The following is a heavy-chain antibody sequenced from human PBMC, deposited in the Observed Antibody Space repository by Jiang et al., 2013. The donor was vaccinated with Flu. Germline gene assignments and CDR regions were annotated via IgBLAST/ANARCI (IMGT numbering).Heavy chain of an antibody. J-gene: IGHJ4*02. D-gene: IGHD2-15*01. V-gene: IGHV1-8*01. CDR1: GYTFTSYD. CDR2: MNPNSGNG. CDR3: ATVGYWYLKEVCYIYDH. Sequence: KASGYTFTSYDINWVRQATGQGLEWMGWMNPNSGNGGYAQKFQGRVSMTRNTSINTAYMELSRLRSDDTAVYYCATVGYWYLKEVCYIYDHWGQGTLVTVSS.